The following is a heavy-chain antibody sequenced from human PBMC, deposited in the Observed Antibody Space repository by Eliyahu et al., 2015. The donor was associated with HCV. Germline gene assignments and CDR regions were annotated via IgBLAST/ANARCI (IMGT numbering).Heavy chain of an antibody. CDR3: ARDVGDKTAWNQRGFDS. Sequence: QVQLVESGGGVVQPGTSLRLSCADSGFSFSNYALHWVRXAPGKGLGWVAAISSDGSNKQYAESVKGRFTISRDNSRNTLYVQMNSLRSEDTAVYYCARDVGDKTAWNQRGFDSWGQGTLVTVSS. J-gene: IGHJ4*02. D-gene: IGHD1-14*01. CDR1: GFSFSNYA. CDR2: ISSDGSNK. V-gene: IGHV3-30*04.